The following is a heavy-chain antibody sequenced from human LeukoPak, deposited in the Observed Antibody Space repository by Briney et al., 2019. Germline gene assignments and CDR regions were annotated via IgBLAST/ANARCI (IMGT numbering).Heavy chain of an antibody. CDR3: ARDLYYYGSGNYVPGFPDY. Sequence: GGSLRLSCAASGLTFSIYEMNWVRQAPGKGLEWVSYISSSRSNTIYYADSVKGRFTISRDDAKNSLYLQMSSLRVEDTAVYYCARDLYYYGSGNYVPGFPDYWGQGTLVTVSS. CDR2: ISSSRSNTI. CDR1: GLTFSIYE. J-gene: IGHJ4*02. V-gene: IGHV3-48*03. D-gene: IGHD3-10*01.